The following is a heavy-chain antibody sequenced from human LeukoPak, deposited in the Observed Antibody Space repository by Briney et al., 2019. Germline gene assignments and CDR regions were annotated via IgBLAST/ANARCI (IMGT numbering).Heavy chain of an antibody. J-gene: IGHJ4*02. Sequence: PGGSLRLSCAASGFTFSSYEMNWVRQAPGKGLEWVSYISSSGSTIYYADSVKGRFTISRDNAKNSLYLQMNSLRAEDTAVYYCARLDIAAAGTEGNDYWGQGTLVTVS. D-gene: IGHD6-13*01. CDR1: GFTFSSYE. CDR2: ISSSGSTI. CDR3: ARLDIAAAGTEGNDY. V-gene: IGHV3-48*03.